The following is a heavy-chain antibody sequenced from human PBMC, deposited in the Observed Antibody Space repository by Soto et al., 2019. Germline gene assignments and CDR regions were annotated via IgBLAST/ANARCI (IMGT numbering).Heavy chain of an antibody. CDR2: IWHDGKEK. CDR1: GFTFSNFG. J-gene: IGHJ4*02. Sequence: QVQVVESGGGVVQPGRSLKLSFAASGFTFSNFGMHWVRQAPGKGLEWVAVIWHDGKEKYYADSAKGRSTISRDNSKNTLYLQMNSLRAEATAVYYCARDPGQDEAMDYWGQGTLVTVSS. CDR3: ARDPGQDEAMDY. V-gene: IGHV3-33*01.